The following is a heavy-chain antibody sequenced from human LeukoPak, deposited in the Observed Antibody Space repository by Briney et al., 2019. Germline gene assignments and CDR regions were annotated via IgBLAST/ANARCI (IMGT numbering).Heavy chain of an antibody. Sequence: GGSLRLSCAASGFTFSNAWMTWVRQAPGKGLEWVGRIKSKTDGGTTDYAAPVKGRFTISRDDSKNTLYLQMNSLRAEDTAVYYCGKEASSSWYWFDPWGQGTLVTVSS. D-gene: IGHD6-13*01. CDR1: GFTFSNAW. V-gene: IGHV3-15*01. CDR2: IKSKTDGGTT. J-gene: IGHJ5*02. CDR3: GKEASSSWYWFDP.